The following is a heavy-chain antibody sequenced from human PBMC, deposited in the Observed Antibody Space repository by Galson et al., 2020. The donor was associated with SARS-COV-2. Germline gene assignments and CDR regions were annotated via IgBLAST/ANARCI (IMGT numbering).Heavy chain of an antibody. Sequence: GESLKISCAASGFTFSSYGMHWVRQAPGKGLEWVAVIGYDGSNKHYADSVKGRFTISRDNSKNTLYLQMNSLRAEDTAVYYCAKDPSEGAVGGTGYFDYWGQGTLVTVSS. V-gene: IGHV3-33*06. J-gene: IGHJ4*02. CDR3: AKDPSEGAVGGTGYFDY. CDR2: IGYDGSNK. D-gene: IGHD6-19*01. CDR1: GFTFSSYG.